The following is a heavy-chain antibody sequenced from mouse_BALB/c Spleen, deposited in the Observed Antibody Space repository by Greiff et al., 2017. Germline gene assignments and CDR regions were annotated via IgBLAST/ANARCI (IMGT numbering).Heavy chain of an antibody. CDR2: ISSGGSYT. D-gene: IGHD1-1*01. Sequence: EVMLVESGGGLVKPGGSLKLSCAASGFTFSSYAMSWVRQSPEKRLEWVAEISSGGSYTYYPDTVTGRFTISRDNAKNTLYLEMSSLRSEDTAMYYCARDYYGSSYGFDYWGQGTTLTVSS. CDR3: ARDYYGSSYGFDY. CDR1: GFTFSSYA. V-gene: IGHV5-9-4*01. J-gene: IGHJ2*01.